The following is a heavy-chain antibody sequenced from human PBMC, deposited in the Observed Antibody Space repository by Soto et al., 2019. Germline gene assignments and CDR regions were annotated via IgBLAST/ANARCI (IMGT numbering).Heavy chain of an antibody. J-gene: IGHJ6*02. Sequence: GGSLRLSFSASGFTFEDYTMHWFRQAPGKGLEWVSLISWDGGSTYYADSVKGRFTISRDNSKNSLYLQMNSLRTEDTALYYCAKATTVFDPFYGMDVWGQGTTVTVSS. CDR3: AKATTVFDPFYGMDV. CDR2: ISWDGGST. CDR1: GFTFEDYT. V-gene: IGHV3-43*01. D-gene: IGHD4-17*01.